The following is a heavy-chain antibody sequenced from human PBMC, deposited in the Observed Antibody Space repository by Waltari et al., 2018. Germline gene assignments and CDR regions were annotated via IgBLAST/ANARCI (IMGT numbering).Heavy chain of an antibody. CDR1: GPPYDSYT. CDR3: ATDFRKSSCS. CDR2: INNNGGGT. D-gene: IGHD6-6*01. V-gene: IGHV3-64*07. J-gene: IGHJ4*02. Sequence: QLVESGGGLVEPGGSMRLSGAASGPPYDSYTMHWVRQAPGKGLQYVSTINNNGGGTHYADSVKGRFSISRDNSRNKVFLQMGGLRLEDTAVYYCATDFRKSSCSWGQGTLVIVSS.